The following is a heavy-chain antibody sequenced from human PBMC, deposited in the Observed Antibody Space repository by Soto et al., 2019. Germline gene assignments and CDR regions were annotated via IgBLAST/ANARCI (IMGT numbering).Heavy chain of an antibody. CDR2: INHSGST. D-gene: IGHD6-13*01. Sequence: QVQLQESGPGLVKPSQTLSLTCAVSCASINSGGFYWTWIRPSPGKGLEWVGNINHSGSTYYNPSLRGRTTISLDTSNNRFSLKLISVTAADTTVYYCASHKHNSDPSWVDWFDPWGQGILVTVSS. J-gene: IGHJ5*02. V-gene: IGHV4-30-4*01. CDR3: ASHKHNSDPSWVDWFDP. CDR1: CASINSGGFY.